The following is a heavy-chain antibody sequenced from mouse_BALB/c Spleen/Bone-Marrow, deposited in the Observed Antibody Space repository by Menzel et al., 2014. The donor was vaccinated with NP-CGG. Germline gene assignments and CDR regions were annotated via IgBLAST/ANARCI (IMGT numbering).Heavy chain of an antibody. Sequence: EVKLVESGGGLVQPKGSLKLSCAASGFTFNTYAMNWVRRAPGKGLEWVARIRSKSNNYATYYADPVKDRFTISRDDSQSMLYLQMNNLKTEDTAMYYCVRLEAYWGQGTLVTVSA. V-gene: IGHV10-1*02. CDR2: IRSKSNNYAT. CDR1: GFTFNTYA. CDR3: VRLEAY. J-gene: IGHJ3*01.